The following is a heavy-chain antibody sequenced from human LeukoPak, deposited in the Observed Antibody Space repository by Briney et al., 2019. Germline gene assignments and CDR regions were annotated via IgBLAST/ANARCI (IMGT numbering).Heavy chain of an antibody. Sequence: PSETLSLTCTVSGGSISSGGHYWSWIRRPAGKGLEYLGRISSTGSTNYNPSLRSRVTISADTSKNQFSLQLNSVTPDDTAVYHCAREGYGGGFDDWGQGTLVTVST. V-gene: IGHV4-61*02. J-gene: IGHJ4*02. CDR3: AREGYGGGFDD. D-gene: IGHD5-12*01. CDR1: GGSISSGGHY. CDR2: ISSTGST.